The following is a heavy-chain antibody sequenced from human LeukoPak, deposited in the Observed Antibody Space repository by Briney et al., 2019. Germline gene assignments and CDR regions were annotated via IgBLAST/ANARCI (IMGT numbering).Heavy chain of an antibody. J-gene: IGHJ6*02. CDR1: GFTFSSYA. V-gene: IGHV3-23*01. CDR2: ISGSGGNT. Sequence: PGGSLRLSCAASGFTFSSYAMSWVRQAPGKGLEWVSGISGSGGNTYYADSVKGRFTISRDNSKNTLYLQMNTLRADDTAVYYCAKGPYDVRGYYGMDVWGQGTTVTFSS. CDR3: AKGPYDVRGYYGMDV. D-gene: IGHD5-12*01.